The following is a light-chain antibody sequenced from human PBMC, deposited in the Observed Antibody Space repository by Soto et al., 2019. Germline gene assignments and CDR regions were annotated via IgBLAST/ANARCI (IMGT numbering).Light chain of an antibody. V-gene: IGKV3-20*01. CDR2: GTS. J-gene: IGKJ5*01. CDR1: QSVNINY. Sequence: EIVLTQSPGTLSLSPLERGTLGCMGSQSVNINYFAWYQQKSGQAPRLLIYGTSNRASGIPDRFSGSGSGTDFTLSISGLEPEDFAVYYCQQYNEWPPFTFGQGTRLEI. CDR3: QQYNEWPPFT.